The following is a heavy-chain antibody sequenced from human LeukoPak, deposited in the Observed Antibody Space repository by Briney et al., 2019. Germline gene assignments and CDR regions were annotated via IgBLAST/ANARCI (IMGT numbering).Heavy chain of an antibody. CDR1: GGSFSGYY. D-gene: IGHD3-22*01. CDR3: AILYASSGYYYFDY. CDR2: INHSGNI. Sequence: SETLSLTCAVYGGSFSGYYWSWIRQPPGKGLEWIGEINHSGNINYNPSLKSRVSISKDTSKNQFSLKLSSVTAADTAVYYCAILYASSGYYYFDYWGQGTLVTVSP. J-gene: IGHJ4*02. V-gene: IGHV4-34*01.